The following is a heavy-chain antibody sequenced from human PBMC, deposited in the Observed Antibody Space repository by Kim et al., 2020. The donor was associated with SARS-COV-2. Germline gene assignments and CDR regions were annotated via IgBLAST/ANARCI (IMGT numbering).Heavy chain of an antibody. J-gene: IGHJ4*02. D-gene: IGHD2-2*02. V-gene: IGHV1-2*02. Sequence: AQKFQGRVTMTRDTSISTAYMELSRLRSDDTAVYYCARVKEANYRYPSDYWGQGTLVTVSS. CDR3: ARVKEANYRYPSDY.